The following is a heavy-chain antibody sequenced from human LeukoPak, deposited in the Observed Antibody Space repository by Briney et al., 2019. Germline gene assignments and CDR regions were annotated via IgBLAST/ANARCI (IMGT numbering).Heavy chain of an antibody. CDR3: ASIPYYYGSGPSFII. J-gene: IGHJ3*02. Sequence: KSSETLSLTCTVSGGSISSYYWSWIRQPPGKGLEWIGYIYYSGSTNYNPSLKSRVTISVDTSKNQFSLKLSSVTAADTAVYYCASIPYYYGSGPSFIIWGQGTMVTVSS. V-gene: IGHV4-59*08. CDR1: GGSISSYY. CDR2: IYYSGST. D-gene: IGHD3-10*01.